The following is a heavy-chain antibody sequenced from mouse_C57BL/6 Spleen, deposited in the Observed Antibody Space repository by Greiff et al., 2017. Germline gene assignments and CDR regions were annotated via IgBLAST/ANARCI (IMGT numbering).Heavy chain of an antibody. J-gene: IGHJ4*01. CDR2: IYPGSGST. Sequence: QVQLQQPGAELVKPGASVKMSCKASGYTFTSYWITWVKQRPGQGLEWIGEIYPGSGSTNYNEKFKSNATLTVDTASSTAYMQISSLTSAGSAVYYCAREGYYFGSSSALYAMDYWGQGTSVTVSS. CDR3: AREGYYFGSSSALYAMDY. CDR1: GYTFTSYW. V-gene: IGHV1-55*01. D-gene: IGHD1-1*01.